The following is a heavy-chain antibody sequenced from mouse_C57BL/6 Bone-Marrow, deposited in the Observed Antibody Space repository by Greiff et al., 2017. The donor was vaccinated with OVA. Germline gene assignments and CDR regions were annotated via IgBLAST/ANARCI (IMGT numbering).Heavy chain of an antibody. D-gene: IGHD1-1*01. V-gene: IGHV2-9-1*01. J-gene: IGHJ2*01. CDR3: ARGGYYGSRNYFDY. CDR1: GFSLTSYA. CDR2: IWTGGGT. Sequence: VKLMESGPGLVAPSQSLSITCTVSGFSLTSYAISWVRQPPGKGLEWLGVIWTGGGTNYNSALKSRLSISKDNSKSQVFLKMNSLQTDDTARYYCARGGYYGSRNYFDYWGQGTTLTVSS.